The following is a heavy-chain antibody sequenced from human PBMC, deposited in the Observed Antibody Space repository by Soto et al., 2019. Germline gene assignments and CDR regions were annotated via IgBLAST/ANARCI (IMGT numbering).Heavy chain of an antibody. J-gene: IGHJ6*02. CDR3: AREGITMVRGVISYYYGMDV. CDR1: GGTFSGYA. V-gene: IGHV1-69*13. Sequence: SVKVSCKASGGTFSGYAIGWVRQATGQGLEWMGGIIPIFGTANYAQKFQGRVTITADESTSTAYMELSSLRSEDTAVYYCAREGITMVRGVISYYYGMDVWGQGTTVTVSS. CDR2: IIPIFGTA. D-gene: IGHD3-10*01.